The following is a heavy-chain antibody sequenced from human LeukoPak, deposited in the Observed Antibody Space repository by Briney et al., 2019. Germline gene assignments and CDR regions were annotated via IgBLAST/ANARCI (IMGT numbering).Heavy chain of an antibody. D-gene: IGHD6-19*01. CDR2: IFYSGST. Sequence: SETLSLTCTVSGASIGSYYWSWIRQPPGKGLECIGYIFYSGSTNYNPSLKSRVTISVETSKNQFSLKLTSVTAADTAVYYCARELTNRITVAGRYYFDLWGRGTPVTVSS. CDR3: ARELTNRITVAGRYYFDL. J-gene: IGHJ2*01. CDR1: GASIGSYY. V-gene: IGHV4-59*01.